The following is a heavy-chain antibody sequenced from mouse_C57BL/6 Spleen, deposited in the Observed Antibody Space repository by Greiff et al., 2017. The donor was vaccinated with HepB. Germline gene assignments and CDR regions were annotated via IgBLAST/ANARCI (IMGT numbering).Heavy chain of an antibody. Sequence: QVQLQQPGAELVKPGASVKLSCKASGYTFTSYWMQWVKQRPGQGLEWIGEIDPSDSYTNYNQKFKGKATLTVDTSSSTAYMQLSSLTSEDSAVYYCARSTTVVPFDYWGQGTPLTVSS. V-gene: IGHV1-50*01. D-gene: IGHD1-1*01. CDR3: ARSTTVVPFDY. J-gene: IGHJ2*01. CDR1: GYTFTSYW. CDR2: IDPSDSYT.